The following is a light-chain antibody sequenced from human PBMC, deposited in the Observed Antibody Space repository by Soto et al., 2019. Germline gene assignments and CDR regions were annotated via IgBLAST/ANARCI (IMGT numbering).Light chain of an antibody. CDR2: GAS. CDR3: QQYNNWPPSFT. Sequence: EIVMTQSPATLSVSPGETATLSCRASQSFSSYLAWYQQKPGQAPRLLIYGASTRATGIPARFSGTGSGTEFTLTISGLQSEDFAVYSCQQYNNWPPSFTFGPGTKVEI. J-gene: IGKJ3*01. V-gene: IGKV3-15*01. CDR1: QSFSSY.